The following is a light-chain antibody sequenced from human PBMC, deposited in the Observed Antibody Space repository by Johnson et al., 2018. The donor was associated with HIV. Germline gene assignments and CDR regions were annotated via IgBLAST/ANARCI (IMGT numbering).Light chain of an antibody. CDR2: KDS. Sequence: VLTQPPSVSVSPGQTARITCSGDVLAKKYARWFQQKPGQAPVLVIYKDSERPSGIPERFSGSNSGTTVTLTISGAQVEDEADYYCYSAADNNLRVFGTGTKVTIL. CDR1: VLAKKY. J-gene: IGLJ1*01. CDR3: YSAADNNLRV. V-gene: IGLV3-27*01.